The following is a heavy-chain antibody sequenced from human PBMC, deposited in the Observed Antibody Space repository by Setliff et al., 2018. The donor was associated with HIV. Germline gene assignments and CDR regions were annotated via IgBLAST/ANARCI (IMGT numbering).Heavy chain of an antibody. J-gene: IGHJ6*03. V-gene: IGHV1-18*01. CDR1: GYTFTSSG. Sequence: ASVKVSCKASGYTFTSSGITWVRQAPGQGLEWMGWIGTYNGDTNYAQKFQGRVTMTTDTSTSTAYMELRSLISYDTAVYYCASEGLWFGDRGYYMDVWGTGTAVTVSS. D-gene: IGHD3-10*01. CDR3: ASEGLWFGDRGYYMDV. CDR2: IGTYNGDT.